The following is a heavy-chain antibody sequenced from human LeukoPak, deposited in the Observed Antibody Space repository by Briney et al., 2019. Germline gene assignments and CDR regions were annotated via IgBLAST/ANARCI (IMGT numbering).Heavy chain of an antibody. CDR2: ISGTGGTT. J-gene: IGHJ6*03. CDR1: GFPLRNYA. CDR3: ARRDYYYYMDV. V-gene: IGHV3-23*01. Sequence: PEESLGLSCAASGFPLRNYAMSWVRQAPGKGLEWVSVISGTGGTTDYADSVKGRFTISRDNSKNTLFQQMNSLRAEDTAVYYCARRDYYYYMDVWGKGTTVTVSS.